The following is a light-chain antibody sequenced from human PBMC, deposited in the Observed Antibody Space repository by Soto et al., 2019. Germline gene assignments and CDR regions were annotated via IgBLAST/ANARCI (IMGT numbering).Light chain of an antibody. Sequence: QSVLTQPPSASGTPGQRVTISCSGSSSNTGKNYVYWYQQHPGAAPELLIDKNDKRPSGVPDRFSGSKSGTSTSLAISGLRYEGEADYYCAVWDGSLSGWVFGGGTKVTVL. J-gene: IGLJ3*02. CDR1: SSNTGKNY. CDR2: KND. V-gene: IGLV1-47*01. CDR3: AVWDGSLSGWV.